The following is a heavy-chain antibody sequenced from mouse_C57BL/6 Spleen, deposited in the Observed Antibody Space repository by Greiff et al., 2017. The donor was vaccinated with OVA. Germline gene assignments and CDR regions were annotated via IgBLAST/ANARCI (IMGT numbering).Heavy chain of an antibody. D-gene: IGHD1-1*01. V-gene: IGHV1-81*01. CDR2: IYPRSGNT. Sequence: QVQLQQSGAELARPGASVMLSCKASGYTFTSYGISWVKQRTGQGLEWIGEIYPRSGNTYYNEKFKGKATLTADKSSSTAYMELRSLTSEDSAVYFCARPVVATWYFDVWGTGTTVTVSS. CDR3: ARPVVATWYFDV. J-gene: IGHJ1*03. CDR1: GYTFTSYG.